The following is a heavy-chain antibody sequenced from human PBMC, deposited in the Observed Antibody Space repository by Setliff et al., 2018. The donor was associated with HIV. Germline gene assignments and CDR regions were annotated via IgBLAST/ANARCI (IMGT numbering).Heavy chain of an antibody. CDR1: GFTFSSYA. CDR2: ITGGGDHT. CDR3: ARDYVWGRRAFDI. J-gene: IGHJ3*02. Sequence: GGSLRLSCASSGFTFSSYAMNWVRQAPGKGLEWVSAITGGGDHTYYVDSVKGRFTISRDNAENSLYLQMNSLRAEDTAVYYCARDYVWGRRAFDIWGPGTMVTVSS. D-gene: IGHD3-16*01. V-gene: IGHV3-23*01.